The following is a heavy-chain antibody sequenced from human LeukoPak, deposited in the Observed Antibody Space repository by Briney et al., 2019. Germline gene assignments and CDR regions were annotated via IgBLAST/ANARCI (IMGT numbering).Heavy chain of an antibody. CDR2: IYYSGST. Sequence: PSETLSLTCTVSGGSISSGGYYWRWIRQHAGKGLEWIGYIYYSGSTYYNPSLKSRVTISVDTSKNQFSLKLSSVTAADTAVYYCARDSGSYSMDYWGQGTLVTVSS. D-gene: IGHD1-26*01. CDR3: ARDSGSYSMDY. V-gene: IGHV4-31*03. CDR1: GGSISSGGYY. J-gene: IGHJ4*02.